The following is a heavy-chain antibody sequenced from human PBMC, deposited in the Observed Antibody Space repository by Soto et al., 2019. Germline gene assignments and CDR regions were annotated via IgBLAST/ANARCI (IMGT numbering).Heavy chain of an antibody. CDR2: IKSKIDGGTT. J-gene: IGHJ4*02. CDR1: GFTFSNAW. V-gene: IGHV3-15*07. CDR3: TTDSYIDMPIVRFDY. Sequence: PGGSLSLSCAASGFTFSNAWINWVRQAPGKGLEWVGRIKSKIDGGTTDFAAPVKGRFAISRDDSKNIAYMQMNSLKIEDTAVYYCTTDSYIDMPIVRFDYWGQGTLVTVSS. D-gene: IGHD2-15*01.